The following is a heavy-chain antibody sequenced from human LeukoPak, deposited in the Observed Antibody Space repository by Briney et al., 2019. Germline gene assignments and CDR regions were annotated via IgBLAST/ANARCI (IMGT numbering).Heavy chain of an antibody. D-gene: IGHD2-2*01. CDR3: ARGVYSNIVVVPAATRAYYYMDV. CDR2: IIPIFGTA. V-gene: IGHV1-69*13. CDR1: GGTFSSYA. J-gene: IGHJ6*03. Sequence: SVKVSCKASGGTFSSYAISWVRQAPGQGLEWMGGIIPIFGTANYAQKFQGRVTITADESTSTAYMELSSLRSEDTAVYYCARGVYSNIVVVPAATRAYYYMDVWGKGTTVTVSS.